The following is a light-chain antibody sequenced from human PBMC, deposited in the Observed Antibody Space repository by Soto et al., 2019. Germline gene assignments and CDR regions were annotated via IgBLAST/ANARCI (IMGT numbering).Light chain of an antibody. V-gene: IGLV2-14*01. CDR2: EVS. CDR1: SSDVGSYNY. CDR3: SSYTSSSTL. J-gene: IGLJ1*01. Sequence: QSVLTQPASVSGSPGQSITISCTGTSSDVGSYNYVSWYQQHPGKAPKLMIYEVSDRPSGISSRFSGSTSGNTASLTISGLQTEDEADYYCSSYTSSSTLFGTGTKVTVL.